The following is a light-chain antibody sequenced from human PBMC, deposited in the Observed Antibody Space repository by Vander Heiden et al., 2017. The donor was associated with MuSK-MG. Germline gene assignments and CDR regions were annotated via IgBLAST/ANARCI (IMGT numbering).Light chain of an antibody. CDR3: QKYNSAPLT. V-gene: IGKV1-27*01. Sequence: IQMTQSPSSLSASVGDRVTITCRASQGISNYSAWYQQKPGKVPKLLIYAASTWQTGVPSRCSGSGTGTDFTLTSSSLQPEDVATYYCQKYNSAPLTFGGGTKVEIK. J-gene: IGKJ4*01. CDR2: AAS. CDR1: QGISNY.